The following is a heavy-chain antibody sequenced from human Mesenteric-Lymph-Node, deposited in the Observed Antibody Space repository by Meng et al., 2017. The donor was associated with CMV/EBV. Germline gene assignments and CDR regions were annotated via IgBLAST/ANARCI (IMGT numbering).Heavy chain of an antibody. Sequence: GESLKISCAASGFTFSSYSMNWVRQAPGKGPEWVSYISSSSYTIYYADSVKGRFTISRDNAKNSLFLQMNSLRAEDTAVYYCASPYDNSGYYSGYWGQGTLVTVSS. J-gene: IGHJ4*02. CDR1: GFTFSSYS. V-gene: IGHV3-48*04. CDR3: ASPYDNSGYYSGY. D-gene: IGHD3-22*01. CDR2: ISSSSYTI.